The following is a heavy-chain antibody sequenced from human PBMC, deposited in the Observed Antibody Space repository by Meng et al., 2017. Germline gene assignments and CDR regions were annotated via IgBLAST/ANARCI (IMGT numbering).Heavy chain of an antibody. J-gene: IGHJ4*02. D-gene: IGHD2/OR15-2a*01. CDR2: IYYSGST. V-gene: IGHV4-31*01. CDR1: GGSISSGGYY. CDR3: ARVTSSYYFNY. Sequence: VKLQESGPGLVKPSQTLALTCTVSGGSISSGGYYWSWIRQHPGKGLEWIGYIYYSGSTYYNPSLKSLVTISVDTSKNQFSLKLSSVTAADTAVYYCARVTSSYYFNYWGQGTLVTVSS.